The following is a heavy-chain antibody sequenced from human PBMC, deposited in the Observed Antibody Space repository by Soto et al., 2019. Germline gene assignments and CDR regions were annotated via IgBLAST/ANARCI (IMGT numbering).Heavy chain of an antibody. CDR3: TSRYCSSASCHT. CDR2: IRGKANSYET. Sequence: GSLRLSCVASGYTFSGSAFHWVRQASGKGLEWVGRIRGKANSYETAYAESVKGRFTISRDDSKNTAFLQMNSLKTEDTAVYYCTSRYCSSASCHTWGQGTRVTSPQ. V-gene: IGHV3-73*01. D-gene: IGHD2-2*01. CDR1: GYTFSGSA. J-gene: IGHJ5*02.